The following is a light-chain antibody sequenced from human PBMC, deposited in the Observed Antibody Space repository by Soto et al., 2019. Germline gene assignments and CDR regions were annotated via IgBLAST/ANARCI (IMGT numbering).Light chain of an antibody. CDR1: SSDVGSYNS. J-gene: IGLJ1*01. CDR3: SSFTSSSSYV. Sequence: QSALAQPASVSGSPGQSITISCTGTSSDVGSYNSVSWYQQYPGKAPTLMIHDVRNRPSGVSNRFSGSKSGNTASLTISGLQAEDEADYYCSSFTSSSSYVFGSGTKLTVL. CDR2: DVR. V-gene: IGLV2-14*03.